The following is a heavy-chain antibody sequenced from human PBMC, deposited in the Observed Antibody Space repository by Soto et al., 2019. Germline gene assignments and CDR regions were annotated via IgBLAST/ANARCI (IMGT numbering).Heavy chain of an antibody. V-gene: IGHV3-23*01. D-gene: IGHD6-6*01. CDR1: GFTFSSYA. CDR2: ISGSGGST. Sequence: GGSLRLSCAASGFTFSSYAMSWVRQAPGKGLEWVSAISGSGGSTYYADSVKGRFTISRDNSKNTLYLQMNSLRAEDTAVYYCAKGYSSSSAPYGYYYYGMDVWGQGTTVTVSS. CDR3: AKGYSSSSAPYGYYYYGMDV. J-gene: IGHJ6*02.